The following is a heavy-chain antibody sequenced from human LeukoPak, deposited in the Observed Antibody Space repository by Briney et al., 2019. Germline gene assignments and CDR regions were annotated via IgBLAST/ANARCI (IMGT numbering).Heavy chain of an antibody. D-gene: IGHD3-10*01. CDR3: ARKSYGSAEMFYYYYYMDV. Sequence: SSETLSLTCTVSGGSISSYYWSWIRQPPGKGLEWIGEINHSGSTNYNPSLKSRVTISVDTSKNQFSLKLSSVTAADTAVYYCARKSYGSAEMFYYYYYMDVWGKGTTVTISS. CDR1: GGSISSYY. CDR2: INHSGST. V-gene: IGHV4-34*01. J-gene: IGHJ6*03.